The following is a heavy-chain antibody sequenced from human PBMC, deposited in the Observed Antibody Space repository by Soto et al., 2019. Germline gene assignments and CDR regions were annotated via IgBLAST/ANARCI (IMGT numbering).Heavy chain of an antibody. J-gene: IGHJ6*02. CDR1: GFTFRSYW. CDR3: ATTVAGAIIHSYGLVV. Sequence: PGGSLRLSCAASGFTFRSYWMHWVRQAPGKGLVWVSRINREGTSTTYADSVKGRFTISRDNAKNTLDLEMNSLRAEDTAVYYCATTVAGAIIHSYGLVVWGQGTTVTVSS. V-gene: IGHV3-74*01. D-gene: IGHD3-10*01. CDR2: INREGTST.